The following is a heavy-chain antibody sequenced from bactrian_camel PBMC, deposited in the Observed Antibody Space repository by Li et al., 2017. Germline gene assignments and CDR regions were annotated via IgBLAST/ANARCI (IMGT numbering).Heavy chain of an antibody. CDR3: TPGVY. CDR1: GFEMNTAF. Sequence: VQLVESGGGLVQAGGSMRLSCAGTGFEMNTAFMRWVRQAPGKGLEWVATINYAGDKTYYADSIKGRFIISRDDATKTLILQLNSLKTEDTAKYYCTPGVYWGQGTQVTVS. CDR2: INYAGDKT. V-gene: IGHV3S40*01. J-gene: IGHJ4*01. D-gene: IGHD2*01.